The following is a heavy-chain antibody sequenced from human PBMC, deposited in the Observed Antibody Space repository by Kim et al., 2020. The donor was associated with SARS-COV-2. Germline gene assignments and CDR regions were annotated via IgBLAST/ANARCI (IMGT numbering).Heavy chain of an antibody. V-gene: IGHV4-39*01. CDR3: ARRRPMIVNP. Sequence: SETLSLTCTVSGGSISSSSYYWGWIRQPPGKGLEWIGSIYYSGSTYYNPSLKSRVTISVDTSKNQFSLKLSSVTAAETAVYYCARRRPMIVNPWGQGTLVTVSS. D-gene: IGHD3-22*01. CDR1: GGSISSSSYY. CDR2: IYYSGST. J-gene: IGHJ5*02.